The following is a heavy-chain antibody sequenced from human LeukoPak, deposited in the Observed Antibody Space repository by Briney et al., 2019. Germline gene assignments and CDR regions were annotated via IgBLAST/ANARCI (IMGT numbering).Heavy chain of an antibody. CDR2: IKPDGSAT. V-gene: IGHV3-7*01. Sequence: GGSLRLSCATSGFSFSNFWMSWVRQAPGKGLEWVANIKPDGSATNYVDSVKGRFTISRDNAKNSLDLQMNSLRAEDTAVYYCARGGGSSSWGQGTLVTVSS. CDR3: ARGGGSSS. CDR1: GFSFSNFW. J-gene: IGHJ5*02. D-gene: IGHD6-6*01.